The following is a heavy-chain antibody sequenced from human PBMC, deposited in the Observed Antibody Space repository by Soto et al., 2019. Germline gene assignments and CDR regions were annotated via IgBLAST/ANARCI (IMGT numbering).Heavy chain of an antibody. J-gene: IGHJ6*02. CDR2: ISYDGSNK. CDR3: ARDASSKVLWYYYYSMDV. V-gene: IGHV3-30-3*01. Sequence: QVQLVESGGGVVQPGRSLRLSCAASGFTFSSYAMHWVRQAPGKGLEWVAVISYDGSNKYYADSVKGRFTISRDNSKNTLYLQMNSLRAEDTAVYYCARDASSKVLWYYYYSMDVWGQGTTVTVSS. CDR1: GFTFSSYA. D-gene: IGHD2-2*01.